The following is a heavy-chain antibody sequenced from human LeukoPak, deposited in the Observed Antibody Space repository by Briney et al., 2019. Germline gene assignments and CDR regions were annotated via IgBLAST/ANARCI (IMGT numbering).Heavy chain of an antibody. CDR1: GYTFTSYA. J-gene: IGHJ4*02. CDR3: ARGMGVLRYFDWFKSPFDY. V-gene: IGHV7-4-1*02. D-gene: IGHD3-9*01. CDR2: INTNTGNP. Sequence: GASVKVSCKASGYTFTSYAMNWVRQTPGQGLEWMRLINTNTGNPTYAQGFTGRFVFSLDTSVSTAYLQISSLKAEDTAVYYCARGMGVLRYFDWFKSPFDYWGQGTLVTVSS.